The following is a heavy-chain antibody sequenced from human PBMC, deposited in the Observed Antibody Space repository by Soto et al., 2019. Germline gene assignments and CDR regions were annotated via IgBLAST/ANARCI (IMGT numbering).Heavy chain of an antibody. V-gene: IGHV1-69*12. D-gene: IGHD6-13*01. J-gene: IGHJ3*02. CDR1: GGTFSNHA. Sequence: QVHLVQSGAEVKKPGSSVKVSCKAPGGTFSNHAINWVRQAPGQGLEWMGRIIPIFSTTNYAQKFQGRVTMTADESTITAYLELSSLKQEDTAVYYCAREVAADGTFREDVFDIWGQGTLVTVSS. CDR2: IIPIFSTT. CDR3: AREVAADGTFREDVFDI.